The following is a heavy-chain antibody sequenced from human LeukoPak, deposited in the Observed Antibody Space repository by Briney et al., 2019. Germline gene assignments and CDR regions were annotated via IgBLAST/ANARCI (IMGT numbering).Heavy chain of an antibody. J-gene: IGHJ3*02. D-gene: IGHD3-10*01. CDR2: ISGNGEST. CDR1: GFTFSSYV. Sequence: PGGSLRLSCSASGFTFSSYVLHWVRQAPGKRLEDVSAISGNGESTYYVGSVKGRFTISRDNAKNTLYLQMSSLRPEDTAIYYCGRFGDAFDIWGQGTMVTVSS. CDR3: GRFGDAFDI. V-gene: IGHV3-64D*06.